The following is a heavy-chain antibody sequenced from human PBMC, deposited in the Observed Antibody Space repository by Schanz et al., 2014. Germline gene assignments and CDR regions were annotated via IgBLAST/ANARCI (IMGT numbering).Heavy chain of an antibody. J-gene: IGHJ4*02. CDR1: GFTFDKYA. CDR3: ARSRSGFYFDY. Sequence: EVQLLESGGGLVQPGGSLRLSCAASGFTFDKYAMHWVRQAPGKGLEWVSVISWNSGTIGYADSVKGRFTISRDNAKNSLFLQMNSLRAEDTAVYYCARSRSGFYFDYWGQGTLVTVSS. D-gene: IGHD1-26*01. V-gene: IGHV3-9*01. CDR2: ISWNSGTI.